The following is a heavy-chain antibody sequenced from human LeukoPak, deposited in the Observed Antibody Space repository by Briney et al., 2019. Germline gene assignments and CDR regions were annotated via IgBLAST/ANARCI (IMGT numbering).Heavy chain of an antibody. Sequence: ASVKVSCKASGYTFTSYDINWVRQATGQGLEWMGWMNPNSGNTGYAQKFQGRVTMTRNTSISTAYMELSSLRSEDTAVCYCARGAAGSDAFDIWGQGTMVTVSS. CDR1: GYTFTSYD. V-gene: IGHV1-8*01. CDR2: MNPNSGNT. J-gene: IGHJ3*02. D-gene: IGHD6-25*01. CDR3: ARGAAGSDAFDI.